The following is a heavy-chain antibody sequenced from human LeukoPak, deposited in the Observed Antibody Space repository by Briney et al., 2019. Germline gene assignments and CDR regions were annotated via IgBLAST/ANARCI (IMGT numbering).Heavy chain of an antibody. CDR2: IGTAGDT. D-gene: IGHD4-17*01. Sequence: PGGSLRLSCAASGFTFSSYDMHWVRQATGKGLEWVSAIGTAGDTYYPGSVKGRFTISRENAKNSLYLQMNSLRAGDTAVYYCARGGVAGTVTTFDYWGQGTLVTVSS. V-gene: IGHV3-13*01. CDR1: GFTFSSYD. CDR3: ARGGVAGTVTTFDY. J-gene: IGHJ4*02.